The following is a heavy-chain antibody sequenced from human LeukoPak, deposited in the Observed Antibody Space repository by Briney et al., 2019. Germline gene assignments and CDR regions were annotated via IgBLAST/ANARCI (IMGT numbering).Heavy chain of an antibody. Sequence: GESLRLSCAASGFTFSSSWMHWVRHVPGKGLLWVSRISGDGSITTYADSVKGRFTISRDNAKNTLYLQMNSLRAEDTAVYYCARGGSPFYWGQGSLVTVSS. D-gene: IGHD3-10*01. CDR1: GFTFSSSW. CDR2: ISGDGSIT. V-gene: IGHV3-74*01. J-gene: IGHJ4*02. CDR3: ARGGSPFY.